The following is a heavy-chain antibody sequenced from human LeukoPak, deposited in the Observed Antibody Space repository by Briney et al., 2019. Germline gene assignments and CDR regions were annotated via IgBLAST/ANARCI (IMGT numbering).Heavy chain of an antibody. CDR2: TSGSGGST. Sequence: GGSLRLSCAASGFTFSSYAINWVRQAPGKGLEWISATSGSGGSTYYADSVSGRFTISRDNAKNSLYLQMNSLRAEDTPVYYCARLPFNQQLVAYFDYWGQGTLVTVSS. V-gene: IGHV3-23*01. D-gene: IGHD6-13*01. CDR1: GFTFSSYA. J-gene: IGHJ4*02. CDR3: ARLPFNQQLVAYFDY.